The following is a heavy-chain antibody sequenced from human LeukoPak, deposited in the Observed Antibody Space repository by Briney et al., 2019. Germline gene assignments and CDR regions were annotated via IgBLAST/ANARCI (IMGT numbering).Heavy chain of an antibody. CDR3: AIWFGELSSPNWFDP. Sequence: GASVKVSCKASGYTFTGYYMHWVRQAPGQGLEWMGWINPNSGGTNYAQKFQGRVTMTRDTSISTAYMELSRLRSDDTAVYYCAIWFGELSSPNWFDPWGQGTLATVSS. CDR2: INPNSGGT. CDR1: GYTFTGYY. D-gene: IGHD3-10*01. J-gene: IGHJ5*02. V-gene: IGHV1-2*02.